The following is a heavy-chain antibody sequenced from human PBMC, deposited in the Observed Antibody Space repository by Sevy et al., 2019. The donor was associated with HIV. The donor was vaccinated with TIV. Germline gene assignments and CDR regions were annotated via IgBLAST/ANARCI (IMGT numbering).Heavy chain of an antibody. Sequence: SETLSLTCTVSGGSISAYYWSWIRQPPGKALEYIGYIYYTGSTNYNPSLENRDTMSVDTSKNQYSLKLNSVTAANTAVYYCTRAPPVRSGDDSLNWFDPWGQGTLVTVSS. J-gene: IGHJ5*02. D-gene: IGHD5-12*01. CDR1: GGSISAYY. CDR3: TRAPPVRSGDDSLNWFDP. CDR2: IYYTGST. V-gene: IGHV4-59*01.